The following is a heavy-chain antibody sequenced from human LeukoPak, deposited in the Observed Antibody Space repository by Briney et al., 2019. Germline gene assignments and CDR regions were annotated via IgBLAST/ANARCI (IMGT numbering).Heavy chain of an antibody. CDR3: AKDRNAWPTNFDS. CDR2: ISGSGGTT. V-gene: IGHV3-23*01. D-gene: IGHD5-24*01. J-gene: IGHJ4*02. Sequence: GGSLRLSCAASGFTFCTYAVYCGRHALGKGLEWVSEISGSGGTTYYAAAVKGLFSISRDNYKNTLYQRMNSLRAEDTAIYYCAKDRNAWPTNFDSWGQGTLVTVSA. CDR1: GFTFCTYA.